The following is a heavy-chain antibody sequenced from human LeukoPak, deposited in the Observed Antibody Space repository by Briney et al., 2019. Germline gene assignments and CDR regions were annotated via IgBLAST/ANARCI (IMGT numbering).Heavy chain of an antibody. Sequence: GGSLRLSCAASGFTVSSNYMSWVRQAPGKGLEWVSFISGSGDNTYYADSVKGRFSISRDKSKSTLYLQMNSLRVDDTALYFCGKERGYTSGGDVDYWGQGTLVSVSS. V-gene: IGHV3-23*01. CDR3: GKERGYTSGGDVDY. D-gene: IGHD6-19*01. CDR1: GFTVSSNY. J-gene: IGHJ4*02. CDR2: ISGSGDNT.